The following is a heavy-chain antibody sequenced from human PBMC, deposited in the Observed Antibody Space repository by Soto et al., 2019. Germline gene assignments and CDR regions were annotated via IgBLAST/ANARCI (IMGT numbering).Heavy chain of an antibody. J-gene: IGHJ4*02. CDR2: INAGNGNT. V-gene: IGHV1-3*01. CDR3: ARDPGYCSGGICYFHFDY. Sequence: ASVKVSCKTSGYTFTTYTMHWVRQAPGQRLEWMGWINAGNGNTKYSQKFQGRVTITRDTSATTAYVELSSLRSEDTAVYYCARDPGYCSGGICYFHFDYWGRGTLVTVSS. D-gene: IGHD2-15*01. CDR1: GYTFTTYT.